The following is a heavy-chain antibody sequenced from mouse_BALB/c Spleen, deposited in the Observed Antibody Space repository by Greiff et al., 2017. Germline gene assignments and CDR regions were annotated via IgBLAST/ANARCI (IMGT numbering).Heavy chain of an antibody. V-gene: IGHV5-6-5*01. CDR1: GFTFSSYA. J-gene: IGHJ4*01. D-gene: IGHD2-14*01. CDR3: ARGGDRYDPYAMDY. Sequence: EVQLVESGGGLVKPGGSLKLSCAASGFTFSSYAMSWVRQTPEKRLEWVASISSGGSTYYPDSVKGRFTISRDNARNILYLQMSSLRSEETAMYYCARGGDRYDPYAMDYWGQGTSVTVSS. CDR2: ISSGGST.